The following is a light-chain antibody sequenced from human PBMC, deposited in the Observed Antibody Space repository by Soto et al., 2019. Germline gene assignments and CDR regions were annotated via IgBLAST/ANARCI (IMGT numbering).Light chain of an antibody. CDR3: QHYGSSRT. CDR2: GAS. V-gene: IGKV3-20*01. CDR1: QSVSSSY. J-gene: IGKJ5*01. Sequence: DIVLPQSPGTLSLSPGARAALSCRASQSVSSSYLAWYQQKPDQAPRLLIYGASSRATGIPDRFSGSGSGTDFTLTISLLEPEDFAVYYCQHYGSSRTFGQGTRLEIK.